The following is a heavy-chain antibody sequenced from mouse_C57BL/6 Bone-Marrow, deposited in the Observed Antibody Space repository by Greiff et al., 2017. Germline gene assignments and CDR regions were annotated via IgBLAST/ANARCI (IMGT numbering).Heavy chain of an antibody. CDR3: ASGTTVARYFDV. Sequence: DVKLVESGGDLVKPGGSLKLSCAASGFTFSSYGMSWVRQTPDKRLEWVATISSGGSYTYYPDSVKGRFTISRANAKNTLYLQMSSLKSEDTAMYYCASGTTVARYFDVWGTGTTVTVSS. D-gene: IGHD2-5*01. CDR2: ISSGGSYT. V-gene: IGHV5-6*02. J-gene: IGHJ1*03. CDR1: GFTFSSYG.